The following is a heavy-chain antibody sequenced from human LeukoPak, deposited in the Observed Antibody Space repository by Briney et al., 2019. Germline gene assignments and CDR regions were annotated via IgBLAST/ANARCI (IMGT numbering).Heavy chain of an antibody. CDR3: ARDKTYYDILTGYYSYYYFDY. CDR2: ISGSGGST. V-gene: IGHV3-23*01. Sequence: PGGSLRLSCAASGFTFSSYAMSWVRQAPGKGLEWVSAISGSGGSTYYADSVKGRFTISRDNSKNTLYLQMNSLRAEDTAVYYCARDKTYYDILTGYYSYYYFDYWGQGTLVTVSS. J-gene: IGHJ4*02. CDR1: GFTFSSYA. D-gene: IGHD3-9*01.